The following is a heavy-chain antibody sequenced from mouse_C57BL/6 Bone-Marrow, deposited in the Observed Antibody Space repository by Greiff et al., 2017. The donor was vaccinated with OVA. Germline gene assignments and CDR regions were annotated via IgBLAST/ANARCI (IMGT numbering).Heavy chain of an antibody. CDR3: ARGDGYWGAMDY. J-gene: IGHJ4*01. CDR2: IYPGDGDT. D-gene: IGHD2-3*01. V-gene: IGHV1-82*01. Sequence: VQLQQSGPELVKPGASVKISCKASGYAFSSSWMNWVKQRPGKGLEWIGRIYPGDGDTNYNGKFKGKATLTADKSSSTAYMQLSSLTSEDSAVYFCARGDGYWGAMDYWGQGTSVTVSS. CDR1: GYAFSSSW.